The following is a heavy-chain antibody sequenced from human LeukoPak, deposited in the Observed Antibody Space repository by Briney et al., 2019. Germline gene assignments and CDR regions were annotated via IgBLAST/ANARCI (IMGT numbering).Heavy chain of an antibody. D-gene: IGHD2-15*01. V-gene: IGHV1-18*01. CDR2: ISAYNGNT. Sequence: ASVKVSCKAAGYPFISYGISWVRQAPGQGLEWMGWISAYNGNTNYAQKLQGRVTMTTDTSTSTAYMELRSLRSDDTAVYYCAREGLDINNNWFDPWGQGTLVTVSS. CDR1: GYPFISYG. CDR3: AREGLDINNNWFDP. J-gene: IGHJ5*02.